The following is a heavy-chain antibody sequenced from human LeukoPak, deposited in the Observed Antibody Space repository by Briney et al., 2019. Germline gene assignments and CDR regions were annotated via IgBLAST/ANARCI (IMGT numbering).Heavy chain of an antibody. J-gene: IGHJ6*02. CDR3: ARKIGAFGV. D-gene: IGHD3-3*01. Sequence: GASVKVSCKASGYTFTTYDINWVRQATGQGLEWMGWMNPNNGNTGYAQKFQGRVTMTRDTSISTAYMELSSLTSEDTAVYYCARKIGAFGVWGQGTTVTVSS. V-gene: IGHV1-8*01. CDR1: GYTFTTYD. CDR2: MNPNNGNT.